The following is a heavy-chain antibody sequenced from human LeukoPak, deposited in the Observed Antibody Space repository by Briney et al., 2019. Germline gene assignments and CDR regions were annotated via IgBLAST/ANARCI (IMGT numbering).Heavy chain of an antibody. CDR1: GFTFSSYA. CDR3: AKSGRYSSGWYYFDY. V-gene: IGHV3-9*01. D-gene: IGHD6-19*01. CDR2: ISWNSGSI. Sequence: GGSLRLSCAASGFTFSSYATSWVRQAPGKGLEWVSGISWNSGSIGYADSVKGRFTISRDNAKNSLYLQMNSLRAEDTALYYCAKSGRYSSGWYYFDYWGQGTLVTVSS. J-gene: IGHJ4*02.